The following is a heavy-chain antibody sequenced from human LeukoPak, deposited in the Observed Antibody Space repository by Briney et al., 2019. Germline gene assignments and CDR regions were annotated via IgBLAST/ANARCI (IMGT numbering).Heavy chain of an antibody. J-gene: IGHJ4*02. Sequence: SETLSLACTVSGGSISSYYWSWIRQPPGKGLEWIGDIYYSGSTNYNPSLKSRVTISVDTSKNQFSLKLSSVTAADTAVYYCARQRGSSSSWYFDYWGQGTLVTVSS. CDR2: IYYSGST. V-gene: IGHV4-59*08. CDR3: ARQRGSSSSWYFDY. D-gene: IGHD6-13*01. CDR1: GGSISSYY.